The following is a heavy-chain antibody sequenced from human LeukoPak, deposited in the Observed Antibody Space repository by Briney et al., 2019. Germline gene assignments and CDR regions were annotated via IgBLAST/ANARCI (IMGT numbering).Heavy chain of an antibody. CDR2: IKTDGSAT. V-gene: IGHV3-74*01. J-gene: IGHJ3*02. CDR1: EFTFGNYW. Sequence: PGGSLRLSCAASEFTFGNYWMHWVRQVPGKGLVWVSRIKTDGSATSYADSVRGRFTTSRDNAKNTLYLQMNSLRVEDTAVYFCARDPHNYDNGRYQDALDMWGQGTMVTVSS. D-gene: IGHD3-22*01. CDR3: ARDPHNYDNGRYQDALDM.